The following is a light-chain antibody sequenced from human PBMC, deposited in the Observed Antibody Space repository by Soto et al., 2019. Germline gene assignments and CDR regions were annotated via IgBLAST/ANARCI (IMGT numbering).Light chain of an antibody. CDR2: DAS. Sequence: EIVLTQFPATLSLSPGERGTPSCRASESVGSYLAWYQQKPGQAPRLLIYDASNKATGIPARFSGSGSGTDFTLTISSLESEDSAVYYCQQRSNWPLTFGGGTKVEI. V-gene: IGKV3-11*01. CDR3: QQRSNWPLT. J-gene: IGKJ4*01. CDR1: ESVGSY.